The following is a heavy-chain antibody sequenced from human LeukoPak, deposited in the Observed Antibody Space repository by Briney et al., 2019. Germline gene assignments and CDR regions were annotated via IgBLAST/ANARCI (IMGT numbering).Heavy chain of an antibody. V-gene: IGHV3-30*04. D-gene: IGHD3-10*01. J-gene: IGHJ4*02. Sequence: EGSLRLSCAASGFSLSSYAMHWVRQAPGKGLEWVAIISYDGSKKYYADSVKGRFTISRDNSKNTLYLQMNSLRAEDTAVYYCAKDRLWFGELLEYWGQGTLVTVSP. CDR2: ISYDGSKK. CDR1: GFSLSSYA. CDR3: AKDRLWFGELLEY.